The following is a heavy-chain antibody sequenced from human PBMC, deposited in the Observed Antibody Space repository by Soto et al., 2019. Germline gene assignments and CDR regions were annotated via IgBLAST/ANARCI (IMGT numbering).Heavy chain of an antibody. D-gene: IGHD5-18*01. CDR2: INHSGST. Sequence: SETLSLTCAVYGGSFSGYYWSWIRQPPGKGLEWIGEINHSGSTNYNPSLKSRVTISVDTSKNQFSLKLSSVTAADTAVYYCARDVSYGYYFDYWGQGTLVTVSS. CDR1: GGSFSGYY. J-gene: IGHJ4*02. V-gene: IGHV4-34*01. CDR3: ARDVSYGYYFDY.